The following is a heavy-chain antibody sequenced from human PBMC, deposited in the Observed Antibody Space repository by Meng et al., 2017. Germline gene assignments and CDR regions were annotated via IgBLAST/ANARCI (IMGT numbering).Heavy chain of an antibody. CDR3: ARGRDGNNLAAFDI. Sequence: LRLSCTVSGGSISSGGYYWSWIRQHPGKGLEWIGYIYYSGSTYYNPSLKSRVTISVDTSKNQFSLKLSSVTAADTAVYLCARGRDGNNLAAFDIWGQGTMVTVSS. CDR1: GGSISSGGYY. D-gene: IGHD5-24*01. V-gene: IGHV4-31*03. CDR2: IYYSGST. J-gene: IGHJ3*02.